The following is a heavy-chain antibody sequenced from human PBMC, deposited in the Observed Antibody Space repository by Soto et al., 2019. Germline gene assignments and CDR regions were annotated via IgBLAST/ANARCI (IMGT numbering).Heavy chain of an antibody. V-gene: IGHV4-31*03. Sequence: QVQLQESGPGLVKSSQTLSLTGTVSGGSISSSCYYWNWIRQHPGKVLEYIGYIFYSGSTYYNTFLNSRLTLTEDTSRNQLSLTLRSVTAADTSVYVGARGAPYSDSVTYYTQIDLWGKGILVTVAS. CDR2: IFYSGST. CDR1: GGSISSSCYY. D-gene: IGHD3-22*01. J-gene: IGHJ5*02. CDR3: ARGAPYSDSVTYYTQIDL.